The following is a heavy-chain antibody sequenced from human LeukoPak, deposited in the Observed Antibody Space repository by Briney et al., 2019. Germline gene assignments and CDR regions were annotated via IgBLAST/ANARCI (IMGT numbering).Heavy chain of an antibody. V-gene: IGHV3-23*01. CDR1: GFTFSSYA. J-gene: IGHJ3*02. CDR2: ISRSGATT. CDR3: AKGLVAAAGDAFDI. D-gene: IGHD2-15*01. Sequence: PGGSLRLSCAASGFTFSSYAMSWVRQAPGKGLEWVSGISRSGATTYYTDSVKGRFTISRDNSKNTLYLQMNSLRAEDTAVYYCAKGLVAAAGDAFDIWGQGTMVTVSS.